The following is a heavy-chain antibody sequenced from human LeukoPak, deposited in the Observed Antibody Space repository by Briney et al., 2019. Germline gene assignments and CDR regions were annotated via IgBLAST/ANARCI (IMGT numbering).Heavy chain of an antibody. CDR2: INCYNGNT. J-gene: IGHJ4*02. CDR3: ARSLDAAAGLANFDY. V-gene: IGHV1-18*01. Sequence: GASVKVSCKASGYSFSYFGINWVRQAPGQGLEWIGWINCYNGNTNYAQKSEGSLTLTTDTATSTVYMELRNLRYDDTAVYYCARSLDAAAGLANFDYWGQGTRVTVSS. CDR1: GYSFSYFG. D-gene: IGHD6-25*01.